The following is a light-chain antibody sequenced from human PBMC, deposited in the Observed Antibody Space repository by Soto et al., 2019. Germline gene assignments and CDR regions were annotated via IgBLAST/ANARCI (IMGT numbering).Light chain of an antibody. V-gene: IGKV1-39*01. CDR1: QHVRSY. CDR3: QQTFSTPRT. CDR2: ESS. J-gene: IGKJ1*01. Sequence: DMQLTQSPSSLSASVGDRVTITCRASQHVRSYLNWYQQKPGKAPKLLISESSILESGVPSKFSGDGYGTDFTLTIRSLQPEDFAIYYCQQTFSTPRTFGHGTRVEIK.